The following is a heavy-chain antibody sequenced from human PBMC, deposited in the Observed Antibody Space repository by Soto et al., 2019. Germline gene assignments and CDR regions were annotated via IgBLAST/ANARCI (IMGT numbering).Heavy chain of an antibody. V-gene: IGHV3-15*07. Sequence: EVHLVESGGGLVKPGGSLRLSCVASGFTFTNAWMIWVRQAPGKGLEWVGRIKSKPDGGTTDYAAPVKGRFTISRDDSKNTVYQGMNSLKSEDTAVYYCTTCLTAAPRRFDPWGQGTLVTVSS. CDR3: TTCLTAAPRRFDP. CDR1: GFTFTNAW. J-gene: IGHJ5*02. D-gene: IGHD2-21*02. CDR2: IKSKPDGGTT.